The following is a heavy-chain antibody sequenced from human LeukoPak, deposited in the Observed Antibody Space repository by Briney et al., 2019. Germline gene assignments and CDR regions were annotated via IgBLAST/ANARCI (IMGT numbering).Heavy chain of an antibody. D-gene: IGHD4-23*01. CDR3: ASVGGTVVDSRGNFDY. CDR2: ISSSSSSI. J-gene: IGHJ4*02. CDR1: GFTFSNYS. Sequence: PGGSLRLSCAASGFTFSNYSMNWVRQAPGKGLEWVSYISSSSSSIYYADSVKGRFTISRDNAKNSLYLQMNSLRAEDTAVYYCASVGGTVVDSRGNFDYWGQGTLVTVSS. V-gene: IGHV3-48*04.